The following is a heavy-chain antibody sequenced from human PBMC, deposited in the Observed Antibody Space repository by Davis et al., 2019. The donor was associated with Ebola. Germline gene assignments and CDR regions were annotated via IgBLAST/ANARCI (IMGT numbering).Heavy chain of an antibody. CDR1: GFTIDDYG. V-gene: IGHV3-9*01. Sequence: SLKISCAASGFTIDDYGMHLVRQAPGKGLEWVSGITWNSGSIDYADSVKGRFTISRDNARNSLYLQMNSLRAEDTALYYCATGRGYYYDTWGQGTLVTVSS. CDR2: ITWNSGSI. J-gene: IGHJ4*02. D-gene: IGHD3-22*01. CDR3: ATGRGYYYDT.